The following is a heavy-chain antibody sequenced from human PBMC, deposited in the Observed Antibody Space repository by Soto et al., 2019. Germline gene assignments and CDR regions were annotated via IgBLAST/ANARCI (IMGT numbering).Heavy chain of an antibody. Sequence: EVQLVESGGGLVKPGGSLRLSCAASGFTFSNAWMSWVRQAPGKGLEWVGRIKSKTDGGTTDYAAPVKGRFTISRDDSKNTLYLQMNSLKTEDTAVYYCTTEPLYNWNFSAVWGKGTTVTVSS. J-gene: IGHJ6*04. CDR3: TTEPLYNWNFSAV. V-gene: IGHV3-15*01. CDR1: GFTFSNAW. CDR2: IKSKTDGGTT. D-gene: IGHD1-7*01.